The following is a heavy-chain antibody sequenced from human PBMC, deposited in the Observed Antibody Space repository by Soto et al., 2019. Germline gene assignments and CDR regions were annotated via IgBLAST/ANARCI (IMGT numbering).Heavy chain of an antibody. V-gene: IGHV4-31*03. CDR2: ISNSGST. CDR3: ASSVQMATIPDL. D-gene: IGHD5-12*01. CDR1: RGSLSTIGYY. J-gene: IGHJ5*02. Sequence: SETLSLTCSVSRGSLSTIGYYWSWIRQHPGKGLEWVGYISNSGSTYYNPSLKSRVAMSVDTSKNHVSLNLTSLTAADTAVYYCASSVQMATIPDLWGQGTLVIVCS.